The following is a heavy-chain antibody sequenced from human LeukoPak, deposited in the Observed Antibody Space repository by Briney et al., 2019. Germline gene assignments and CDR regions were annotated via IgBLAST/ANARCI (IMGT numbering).Heavy chain of an antibody. D-gene: IGHD1-26*01. CDR3: ARVRVGATTGDTFDI. CDR2: ISYDGSNK. J-gene: IGHJ3*02. CDR1: GFTFSSYA. Sequence: PGGSLRLSCAASGFTFSSYAMHWVRQAPGKGLEWVAVISYDGSNKYYADSVKGRFTISRDNSKNTLYLQMNSLRVEDTAVYYCARVRVGATTGDTFDIWGQGTMVTVAS. V-gene: IGHV3-30-3*01.